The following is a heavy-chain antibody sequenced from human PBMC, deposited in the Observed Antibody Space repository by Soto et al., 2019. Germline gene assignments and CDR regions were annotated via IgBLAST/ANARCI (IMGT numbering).Heavy chain of an antibody. Sequence: EVQLLESGGGLVQPGGSLRLSCAASGFTFSSYAMSWVRQAPGKGLEWVSAISGSGGSTSYADSVKGRFTISRDNSKKTLYLQMNSLRAEDTAVYYCAKAQGIAPGGPWGQGTLVTVSS. D-gene: IGHD6-13*01. CDR2: ISGSGGST. V-gene: IGHV3-23*01. J-gene: IGHJ5*02. CDR1: GFTFSSYA. CDR3: AKAQGIAPGGP.